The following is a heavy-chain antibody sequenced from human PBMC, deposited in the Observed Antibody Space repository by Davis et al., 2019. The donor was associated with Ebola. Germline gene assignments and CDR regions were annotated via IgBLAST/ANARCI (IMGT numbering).Heavy chain of an antibody. J-gene: IGHJ6*02. V-gene: IGHV3-23*01. D-gene: IGHD2-15*01. CDR2: IIGSGGST. CDR1: GFTFSSYA. Sequence: GESLKISCAASGFTFSSYAMSWVRQAPGKGLEWVSAIIGSGGSTYYADSVKGRFTISRDNSKNTLYLQMNSLRAEDTAVYYCAKQGYCSGGSCPYYYYGMDVWGQGTTVTVSS. CDR3: AKQGYCSGGSCPYYYYGMDV.